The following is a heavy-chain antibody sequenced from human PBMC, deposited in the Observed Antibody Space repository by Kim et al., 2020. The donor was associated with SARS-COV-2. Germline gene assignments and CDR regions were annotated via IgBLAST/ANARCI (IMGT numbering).Heavy chain of an antibody. D-gene: IGHD6-19*01. Sequence: YSVSVKSRITINPDTSKNQFSLQLNSVTHEDTAVYYCARARIAVAGGFDYWGQGTLVTVSS. J-gene: IGHJ4*02. V-gene: IGHV6-1*01. CDR3: ARARIAVAGGFDY.